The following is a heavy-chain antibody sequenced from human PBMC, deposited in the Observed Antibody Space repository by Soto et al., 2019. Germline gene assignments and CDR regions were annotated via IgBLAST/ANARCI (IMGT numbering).Heavy chain of an antibody. Sequence: QVQLVQSGAEVKKPGSSVKVSCKASGVTLSRSAISWVRQAPGQGLEWMGGIIPIFGPAIYAQKFRGRVSIIADEATRTVYMEISSLRSEDTAVYYCGTGSSWTKVESWGQGTLVTVSS. CDR3: GTGSSWTKVES. CDR2: IIPIFGPA. CDR1: GVTLSRSA. V-gene: IGHV1-69*01. J-gene: IGHJ4*02. D-gene: IGHD6-13*01.